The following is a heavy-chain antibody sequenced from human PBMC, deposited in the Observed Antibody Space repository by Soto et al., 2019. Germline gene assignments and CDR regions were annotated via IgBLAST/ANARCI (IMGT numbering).Heavy chain of an antibody. V-gene: IGHV4-39*01. D-gene: IGHD1-26*01. CDR2: IYYSGST. J-gene: IGHJ4*02. CDR1: GGSISSSSYY. CDR3: ARPSGSYLYYFDY. Sequence: QLQLQESGPGLVKPSETPSLTCTVSGGSISSSSYYWGWIRQPPGKGLEWIGSIYYSGSTYYNPSLKSRVTISVDTSKNQFSLKLSSVTAADTAVYYCARPSGSYLYYFDYWGQGTLVTVSS.